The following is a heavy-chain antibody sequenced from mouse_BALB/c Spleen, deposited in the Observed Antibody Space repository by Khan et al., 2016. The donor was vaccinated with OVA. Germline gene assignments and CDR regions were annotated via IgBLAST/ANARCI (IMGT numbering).Heavy chain of an antibody. CDR2: IAPGSGST. Sequence: DLVKPGASMKLSCKASGYTFTSYWINWIKQRPGQGLEWIGRIAPGSGSTSYNAMFKDKATLTVHTSSSTAYIQLSSLSSEDSAVXFCARSNYFGRSLYFMDYWGQGTSVTVSS. CDR3: ARSNYFGRSLYFMDY. J-gene: IGHJ4*01. D-gene: IGHD1-1*01. V-gene: IGHV1S41*01. CDR1: GYTFTSYW.